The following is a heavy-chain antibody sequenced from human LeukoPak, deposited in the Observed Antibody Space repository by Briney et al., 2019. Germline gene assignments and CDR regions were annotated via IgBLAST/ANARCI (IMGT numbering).Heavy chain of an antibody. V-gene: IGHV4-39*07. CDR2: IDYSGST. J-gene: IGHJ4*02. D-gene: IGHD3-10*01. CDR1: GGSISSSSYY. Sequence: PSETLSLTCTVSGGSISSSSYYWGWIRQPPGKGLEWIGSIDYSGSTYYNPSLKSRVTISVDTSKNQFSLKLSSVTAADTAVYYCARQPYYYGSGSYYNLDYWGQGTLVTVSS. CDR3: ARQPYYYGSGSYYNLDY.